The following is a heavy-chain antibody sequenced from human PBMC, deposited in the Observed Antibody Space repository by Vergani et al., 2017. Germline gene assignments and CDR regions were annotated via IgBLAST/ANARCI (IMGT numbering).Heavy chain of an antibody. CDR1: GGSISSSSYY. J-gene: IGHJ4*02. V-gene: IGHV4-39*07. D-gene: IGHD2-15*01. Sequence: QLQLQESGPGLVKPSETLSLTCTVSGGSISSSSYYWGWIRQPPGKGLEWIGSIYYSGSTYYNPSLKSRVTISVDTSKNQFSLKLSSVTAADTAVYYCASDSCSGGSCYEVDYWGQGTLVTVSS. CDR3: ASDSCSGGSCYEVDY. CDR2: IYYSGST.